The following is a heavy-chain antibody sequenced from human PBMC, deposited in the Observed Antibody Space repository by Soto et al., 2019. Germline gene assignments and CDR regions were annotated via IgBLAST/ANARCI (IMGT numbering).Heavy chain of an antibody. Sequence: GGSLRLSCAASGFTFSGSAMHWVRQASGKGLEWVGRIRSKANSYATAYAASVKGSFTISRDDSKNTAYLQMNSLKTEDTAVYYCTLTTVTTFDYWGQGTLVTVSS. CDR2: IRSKANSYAT. V-gene: IGHV3-73*01. CDR3: TLTTVTTFDY. CDR1: GFTFSGSA. J-gene: IGHJ4*02. D-gene: IGHD4-17*01.